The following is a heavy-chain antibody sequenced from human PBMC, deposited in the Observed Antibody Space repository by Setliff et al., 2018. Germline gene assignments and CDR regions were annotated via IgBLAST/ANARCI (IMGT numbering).Heavy chain of an antibody. CDR1: GYTFTGYY. J-gene: IGHJ3*02. D-gene: IGHD3-16*01. V-gene: IGHV1-2*02. CDR2: INPNSGGT. Sequence: ASVKVSCKASGYTFTGYYMHWVRKAPGQGLEWMGWINPNSGGTNYAQKFQGRVTMTRDTSISTAYMELSRLRSDDTAVYYCARESRIMITSGAPDAFDIWGQGTMVTVSS. CDR3: ARESRIMITSGAPDAFDI.